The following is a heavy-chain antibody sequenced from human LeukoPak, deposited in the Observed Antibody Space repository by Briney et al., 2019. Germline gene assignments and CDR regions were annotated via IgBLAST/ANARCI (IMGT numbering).Heavy chain of an antibody. J-gene: IGHJ4*02. CDR3: GKTTTGYSSGRYPGWPVDY. D-gene: IGHD6-19*01. V-gene: IGHV3-7*03. Sequence: GGSLRLSCAASGFTFSTYWMSWVRQAPGKGLEWVANIKQDGSEKYYVDSVKGRLTISRDNAKNTVYLQMDSLRVEDTAVYYCGKTTTGYSSGRYPGWPVDYWGQGTLVTVSS. CDR1: GFTFSTYW. CDR2: IKQDGSEK.